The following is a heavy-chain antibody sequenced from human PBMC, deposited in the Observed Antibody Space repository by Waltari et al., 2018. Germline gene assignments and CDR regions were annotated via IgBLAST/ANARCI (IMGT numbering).Heavy chain of an antibody. CDR2: IYYSGSS. J-gene: IGHJ4*02. D-gene: IGHD6-19*01. CDR3: AGGYSSGWYEFDY. CDR1: GGPISSHY. V-gene: IGHV4-59*11. Sequence: QVQLRASGPGLVKPSATLSLTCTLPGGPISSHYWLWLRQPPGRCREGTGDIYYSGSSNDNPSLKSRVTISVDTTKNQFSLKLSSVTAADTAVYYCAGGYSSGWYEFDYWGQGTLVTVSS.